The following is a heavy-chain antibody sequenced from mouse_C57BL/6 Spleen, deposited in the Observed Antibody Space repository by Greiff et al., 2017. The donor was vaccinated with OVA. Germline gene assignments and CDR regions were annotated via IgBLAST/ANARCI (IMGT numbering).Heavy chain of an antibody. D-gene: IGHD1-1*02. CDR2: IYPGDGDT. J-gene: IGHJ4*01. Sequence: VQLQQSGPELVKPGASVKISCKASGYAFSSSWMNWVKQRPGKGLEWIGRIYPGDGDTNYNGKFKGKATLTADKSSSTAYMQLSSLTSEDSAVYCCAVATDYAMDYWGQGTSVTVSS. V-gene: IGHV1-82*01. CDR3: AVATDYAMDY. CDR1: GYAFSSSW.